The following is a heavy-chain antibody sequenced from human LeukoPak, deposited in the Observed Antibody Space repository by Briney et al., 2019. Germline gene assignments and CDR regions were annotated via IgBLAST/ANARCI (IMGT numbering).Heavy chain of an antibody. V-gene: IGHV3-30*04. CDR3: ARDQLAYSGYDTLFDY. J-gene: IGHJ4*02. Sequence: PGGSLRLSCAASGFTFNSYAIHWVRQAPGKGLEWMAVISYDGSNKYYADSVKGRFTISRDNSKNTLYLQLNSLRPEDTAVYYCARDQLAYSGYDTLFDYWGQGTLVTVSS. CDR1: GFTFNSYA. D-gene: IGHD5-12*01. CDR2: ISYDGSNK.